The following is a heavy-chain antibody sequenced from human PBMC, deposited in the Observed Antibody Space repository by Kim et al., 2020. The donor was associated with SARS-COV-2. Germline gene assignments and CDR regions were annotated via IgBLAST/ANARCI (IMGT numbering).Heavy chain of an antibody. V-gene: IGHV3-33*01. CDR1: GFTFSSYG. D-gene: IGHD2-2*01. CDR2: IWYDGSNK. CDR3: ASQIQHDFDY. Sequence: GGSLRLSCAASGFTFSSYGMHWVRQAPGKGLEWVAVIWYDGSNKHYADSVKGRFTISRDNSKNTLYLQMNSLRAEDTAVYYCASQIQHDFDYWGQGTLVTVSS. J-gene: IGHJ4*02.